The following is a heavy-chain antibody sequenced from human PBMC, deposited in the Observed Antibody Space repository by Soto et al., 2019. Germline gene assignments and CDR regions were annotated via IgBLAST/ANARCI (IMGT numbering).Heavy chain of an antibody. Sequence: QVQLVESGGGVVQPGRSLRLSCAVSGFTFSDYGMHWVRQAPGKGLEWVAVMSYAGTYKYYADSVKGRFTISRDLSGNTLFLQMNSLRLEDTAVYFCAKEIYQRTVLDSSSPWGDYWGQGTLVTVSS. CDR1: GFTFSDYG. D-gene: IGHD6-6*01. CDR2: MSYAGTYK. V-gene: IGHV3-30*18. J-gene: IGHJ4*02. CDR3: AKEIYQRTVLDSSSPWGDY.